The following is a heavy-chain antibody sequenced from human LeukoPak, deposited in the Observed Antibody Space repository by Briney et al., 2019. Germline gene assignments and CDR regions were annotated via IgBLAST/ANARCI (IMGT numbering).Heavy chain of an antibody. CDR3: ASSGSDEYFDY. Sequence: GGSLRLSCAASGFTFSSYSINWVRQAPGKGLEWVSSISSSSSYIYYADSVKGRFTISRDNAKNSLYLQMNSLRAEDTAVYYCASSGSDEYFDYWGQGTLVTVSS. CDR2: ISSSSSYI. CDR1: GFTFSSYS. V-gene: IGHV3-21*01. D-gene: IGHD3-10*01. J-gene: IGHJ4*02.